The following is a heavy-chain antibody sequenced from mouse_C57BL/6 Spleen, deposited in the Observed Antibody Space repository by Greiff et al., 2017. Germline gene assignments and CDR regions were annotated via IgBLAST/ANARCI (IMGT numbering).Heavy chain of an antibody. CDR1: GFTFSDYG. J-gene: IGHJ2*01. CDR3: ARNDYDGDFGY. Sequence: EVMLVQPGGGLVKPGGSLKLSCAASGFTFSDYGMHWVSQAPGKGLEWVAYISSGSSTIYYADTVKGRFTISRDNAKNTLFLQMTSLTSEDTAMYYCARNDYDGDFGYWGQGTTLTVSS. D-gene: IGHD2-4*01. V-gene: IGHV5-17*01. CDR2: ISSGSSTI.